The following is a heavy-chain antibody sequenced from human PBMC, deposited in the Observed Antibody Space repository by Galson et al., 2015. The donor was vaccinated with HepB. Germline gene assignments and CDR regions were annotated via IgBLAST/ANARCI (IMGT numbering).Heavy chain of an antibody. J-gene: IGHJ6*02. CDR3: ARGGYQLPHYYYYGMDV. CDR1: GGTFSSYA. D-gene: IGHD2-2*01. CDR2: IIPIFGTA. V-gene: IGHV1-69*13. Sequence: SVKVSCKASGGTFSSYAISWVRQAPGQGLEWMGGIIPIFGTANYAQKFQGRVTITADESTSTAYMELSSLRSEDTAVYYCARGGYQLPHYYYYGMDVWGQGTTVTVSS.